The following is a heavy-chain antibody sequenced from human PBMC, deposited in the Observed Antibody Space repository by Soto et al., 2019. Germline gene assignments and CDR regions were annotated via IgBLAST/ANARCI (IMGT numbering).Heavy chain of an antibody. D-gene: IGHD6-19*01. CDR2: MNPNSGNT. Sequence: GASVKVSCKASGYTFTSYDINWVRQATGQGLEWMGWMNPNSGNTGYAQKFQGRVTMTRNTSISTAYMELSSLRFEDTAVYYCAREAVYYYYMDVWGKGTTVTVSS. V-gene: IGHV1-8*01. CDR3: AREAVYYYYMDV. CDR1: GYTFTSYD. J-gene: IGHJ6*03.